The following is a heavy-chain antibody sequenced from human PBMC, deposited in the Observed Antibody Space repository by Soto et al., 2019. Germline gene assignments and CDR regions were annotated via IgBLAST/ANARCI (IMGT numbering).Heavy chain of an antibody. V-gene: IGHV4-59*01. CDR2: IYYSGST. D-gene: IGHD5-12*01. CDR1: GGSISSYY. CDR3: ARDRGVYSGYDQITAHAFDI. J-gene: IGHJ3*02. Sequence: TLSLTCTVSGGSISSYYWSWIRQPPGNGLEWIGYIYYSGSTNYNPSLKSRVTISVDTSKNQFSLKLSSVTAADTAVYYCARDRGVYSGYDQITAHAFDIWGQGTMVTVSS.